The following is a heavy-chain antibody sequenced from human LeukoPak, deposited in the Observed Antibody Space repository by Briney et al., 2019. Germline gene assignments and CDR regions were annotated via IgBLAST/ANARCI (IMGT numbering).Heavy chain of an antibody. D-gene: IGHD6-13*01. J-gene: IGHJ4*02. Sequence: TLSLTCTISGGSVTSGSYYWSWIRQPPGKALEWLARIDWDDDKYYSTSLRTRVSISKDTSKEQVVLTMTNMDPGDTATYYCARLIAASSYFDYWGQGMLVTVSS. V-gene: IGHV2-70*11. CDR1: GGSVTSGSYY. CDR3: ARLIAASSYFDY. CDR2: IDWDDDK.